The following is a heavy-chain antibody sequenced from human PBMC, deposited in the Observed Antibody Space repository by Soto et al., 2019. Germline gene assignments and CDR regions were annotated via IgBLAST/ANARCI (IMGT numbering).Heavy chain of an antibody. CDR3: ARESEVLRYFDWLAPLDY. CDR1: GFTFSSYS. CDR2: ISSSSSTI. V-gene: IGHV3-48*01. J-gene: IGHJ4*02. Sequence: SLRLSCAASGFTFSSYSMNWVRQAPGKGLEWFSYISSSSSTIYYADSVKGRFTISRDNAKNSLYLQMNSLRAEDTAVYYCARESEVLRYFDWLAPLDYWGQGTLVTVSS. D-gene: IGHD3-9*01.